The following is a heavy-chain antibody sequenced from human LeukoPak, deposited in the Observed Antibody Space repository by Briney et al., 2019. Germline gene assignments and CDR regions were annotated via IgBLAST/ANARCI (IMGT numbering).Heavy chain of an antibody. V-gene: IGHV4-59*01. CDR2: IYYSGST. Sequence: SETLSLTCTVSGGSISSYYWSWIRQPPGKGPGWIGYIYYSGSTNYNPSLKSRVTISVDTSKNQFSLKLSSVTAADTAVYYCARGQYYYYYMDVWGKGTTVTVSS. CDR1: GGSISSYY. CDR3: ARGQYYYYYMDV. J-gene: IGHJ6*03.